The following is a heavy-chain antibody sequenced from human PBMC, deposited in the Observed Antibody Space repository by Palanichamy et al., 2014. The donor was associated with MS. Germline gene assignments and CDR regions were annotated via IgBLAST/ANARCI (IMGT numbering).Heavy chain of an antibody. V-gene: IGHV3-33*01. D-gene: IGHD6-13*01. CDR1: GFTSVAMA. Sequence: QVQLVESGGGVVQPGRSLRLSCAASGFTSVAMACTGSARLQGKGLEWVAVIWYDGSNKYYADSVKGRFTISRDNSKNTLYLQMNSLRAEDTAVYYCARDMAPGTAAAGTAVVDYWGQGTLVTVSS. J-gene: IGHJ4*02. CDR2: IWYDGSNK. CDR3: ARDMAPGTAAAGTAVVDY.